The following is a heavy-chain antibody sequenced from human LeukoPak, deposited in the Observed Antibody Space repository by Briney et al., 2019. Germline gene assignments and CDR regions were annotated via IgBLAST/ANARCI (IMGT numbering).Heavy chain of an antibody. Sequence: PGGSLRLSCVVSGFSFDDYGMSWVRQAPGKGLEWVSGINWNGGSTRHADSVKGRFTISRDNAKSSPHLRMNSLRAEDTALYYCARMEPRGTFPGDYMDVWGKGTTVTDSS. CDR2: INWNGGST. CDR1: GFSFDDYG. J-gene: IGHJ6*03. CDR3: ARMEPRGTFPGDYMDV. D-gene: IGHD2/OR15-2a*01. V-gene: IGHV3-20*04.